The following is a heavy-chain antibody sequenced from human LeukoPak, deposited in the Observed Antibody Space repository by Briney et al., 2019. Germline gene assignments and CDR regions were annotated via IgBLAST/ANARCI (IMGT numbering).Heavy chain of an antibody. Sequence: GASVKVSCKASGYTFTSYDINWVRQATGQGPEWMGWMNPNSGNTGYAQKFQGRVTLTRNTSISTAYMELSSLRSEDTAVYYCARERSYPTDYYYYGMDVWGQGTTVTVSS. D-gene: IGHD3-16*02. V-gene: IGHV1-8*01. CDR2: MNPNSGNT. CDR3: ARERSYPTDYYYYGMDV. CDR1: GYTFTSYD. J-gene: IGHJ6*02.